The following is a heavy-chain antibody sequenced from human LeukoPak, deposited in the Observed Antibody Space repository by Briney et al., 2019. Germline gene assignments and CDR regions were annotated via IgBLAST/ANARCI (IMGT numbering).Heavy chain of an antibody. V-gene: IGHV1-69*06. CDR3: ARAFLTVTTLRGVWFDP. Sequence: SVKVSCKASGGTFSSYAINWVRQAPGQGLKWMGGIIPIFGTANYAQKFQGRVTITADKSTSTAYMELSSLRSEDTAVYYCARAFLTVTTLRGVWFDPWGQGTLVTVSS. CDR2: IIPIFGTA. D-gene: IGHD4-17*01. CDR1: GGTFSSYA. J-gene: IGHJ5*02.